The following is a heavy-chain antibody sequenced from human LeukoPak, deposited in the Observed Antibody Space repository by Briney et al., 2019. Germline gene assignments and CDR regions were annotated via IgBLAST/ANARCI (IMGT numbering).Heavy chain of an antibody. D-gene: IGHD6-19*01. V-gene: IGHV3-30*18. CDR2: ISYDGSNK. J-gene: IGHJ4*02. CDR1: GFTFSGYG. Sequence: PGRSLRLSCAASGFTFSGYGMHWVRQAPGKGLEWVAVISYDGSNKYYADSVKGRFTISRDNSKNTLYLQMNSLRAEDTAVYYCAKDMAVAGLYWGQGTLVTVSS. CDR3: AKDMAVAGLY.